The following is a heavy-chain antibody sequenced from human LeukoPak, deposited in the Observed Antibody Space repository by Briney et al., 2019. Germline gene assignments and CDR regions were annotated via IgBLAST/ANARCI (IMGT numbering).Heavy chain of an antibody. V-gene: IGHV3-48*01. CDR1: GFTFSSYS. D-gene: IGHD5-18*01. J-gene: IGHJ4*02. Sequence: PGGALRLSCAASGFTFSSYSMNWGRQAPGKGLEWVSYISSSSSTIYYADSVKGRFTISRDNAKNSLYLQMNSLRAKDTAVYYCARDQGYSYGYPSYFGYWGQGTLVTVSS. CDR2: ISSSSSTI. CDR3: ARDQGYSYGYPSYFGY.